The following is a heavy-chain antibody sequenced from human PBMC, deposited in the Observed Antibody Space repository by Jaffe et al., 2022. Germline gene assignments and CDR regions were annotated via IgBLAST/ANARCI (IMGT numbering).Heavy chain of an antibody. V-gene: IGHV3-66*02. CDR3: ARDGDGYNLGGVY. CDR1: GFTVSSNY. D-gene: IGHD5-12*01. J-gene: IGHJ4*02. Sequence: EVQLVESGGGLVQPGGSLRLSCAASGFTVSSNYMSWVRQAPGKGLEWVSVIYSGGSTYYADSVKGRFTISRDNSKNTLYLQMNSLRAEDTAVYYCARDGDGYNLGGVYWGQGTLVTVSS. CDR2: IYSGGST.